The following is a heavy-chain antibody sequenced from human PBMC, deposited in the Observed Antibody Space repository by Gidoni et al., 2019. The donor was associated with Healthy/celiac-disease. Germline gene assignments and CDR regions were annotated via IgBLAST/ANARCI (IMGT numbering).Heavy chain of an antibody. V-gene: IGHV1-46*01. CDR3: ARDMGIQLWFFAY. CDR2: INPSGGST. J-gene: IGHJ4*02. Sequence: QVQLVQSGAEVKKPGASVKVYCKASGYTFTSNYMHWVRQAPAQGLEWMGIINPSGGSTSYAQKFQGRVTMTRDTSTSTVYMELSSLRSEDTAVYYCARDMGIQLWFFAYWGQGTLVTVSS. CDR1: GYTFTSNY. D-gene: IGHD5-18*01.